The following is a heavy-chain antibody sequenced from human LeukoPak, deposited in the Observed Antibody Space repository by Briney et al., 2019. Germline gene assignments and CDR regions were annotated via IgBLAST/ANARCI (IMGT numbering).Heavy chain of an antibody. D-gene: IGHD5-12*01. V-gene: IGHV1-8*01. CDR3: ARVLSGYDTPYMVEY. CDR2: MNPNSGNT. CDR1: GYTYTCHD. Sequence: ASVKVTCKASGYTYTCHDIHWVRQPTGKGRDWMGLMNPNSGNTGYAQKFQGRVTMTRNTSISTAYMELSSLRSEDTAVYYCARVLSGYDTPYMVEYWGQGTLVTVSS. J-gene: IGHJ4*02.